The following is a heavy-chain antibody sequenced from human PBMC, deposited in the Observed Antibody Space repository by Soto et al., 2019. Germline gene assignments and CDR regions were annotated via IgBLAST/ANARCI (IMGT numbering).Heavy chain of an antibody. CDR2: IYSSGDT. CDR1: GGSLDHYG. J-gene: IGHJ4*02. V-gene: IGHV4-59*08. D-gene: IGHD3-9*01. CDR3: ARHGGDYEGAGYYNALFAF. Sequence: SQTLSLTCTLAGGSLDHYGWTWLLQPPGKGLEYIGYIYSSGDTNYNPSLKSRATISVDMSRNQFSLNLTSVTAADTAVYYCARHGGDYEGAGYYNALFAFWGKGTRVTVSS.